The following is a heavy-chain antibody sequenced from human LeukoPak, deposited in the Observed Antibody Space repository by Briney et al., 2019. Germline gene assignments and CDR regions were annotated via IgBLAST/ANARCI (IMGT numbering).Heavy chain of an antibody. Sequence: GGSLRLSCAASGFTFSSYWMHWVRQAPGKGLVWVSRINSDGSSTSYADSVKGRFTIPRDNAKNTLYLQMNSLRAEDTAVYYCVTDILTPGLFDYWGQGTLVTVSS. V-gene: IGHV3-74*01. CDR3: VTDILTPGLFDY. J-gene: IGHJ4*02. D-gene: IGHD3-9*01. CDR2: INSDGSST. CDR1: GFTFSSYW.